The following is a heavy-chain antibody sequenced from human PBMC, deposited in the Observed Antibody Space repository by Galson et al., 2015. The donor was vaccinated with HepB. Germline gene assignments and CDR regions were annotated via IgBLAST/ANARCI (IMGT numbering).Heavy chain of an antibody. D-gene: IGHD3-10*01. CDR3: ARDRLITMIRGVISDY. V-gene: IGHV1-18*01. CDR1: GYTFTSYG. Sequence: SVKVSCKASGYTFTSYGISWVRQAPGQGLEWMGWISAYNGNTNYAQKLQGRFTMTTDTSTNTAYMELRSLRSDDTAVYYCARDRLITMIRGVISDYWGQGTLVTVSS. J-gene: IGHJ4*02. CDR2: ISAYNGNT.